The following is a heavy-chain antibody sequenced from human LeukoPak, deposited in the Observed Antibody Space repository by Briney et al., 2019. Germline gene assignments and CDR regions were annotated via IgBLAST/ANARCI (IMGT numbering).Heavy chain of an antibody. CDR1: GFTFSSYA. CDR2: ISYDGSNK. Sequence: GGSLRLSCAASGFTFSSYAMHWVRQAPGKGLEWVAVISYDGSNKYYADSVKGRFTISRDNSKNTLYLQMNSLRAEDTAVYYCATSAGIAARPWGQGTLVTVSS. J-gene: IGHJ5*02. V-gene: IGHV3-30-3*01. D-gene: IGHD6-6*01. CDR3: ATSAGIAARP.